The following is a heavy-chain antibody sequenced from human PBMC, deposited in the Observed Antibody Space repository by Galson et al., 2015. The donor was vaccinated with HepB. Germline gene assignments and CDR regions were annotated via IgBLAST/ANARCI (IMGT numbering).Heavy chain of an antibody. J-gene: IGHJ4*02. CDR3: AAVAGIGFNPPDH. Sequence: SLRLSCAASAFTLSSYGIHWVRQAPGKGLEWVAVISYDGNNTNHADSLKGRLTISRDNSKNTVHLQWNSLRIEDTAVYYCAAVAGIGFNPPDHWGQGSLVIVAS. D-gene: IGHD1-14*01. CDR1: AFTLSSYG. V-gene: IGHV3-30*03. CDR2: ISYDGNNT.